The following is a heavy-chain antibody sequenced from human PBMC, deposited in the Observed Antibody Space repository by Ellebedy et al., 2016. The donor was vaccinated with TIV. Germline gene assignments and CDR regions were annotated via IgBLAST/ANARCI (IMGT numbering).Heavy chain of an antibody. J-gene: IGHJ4*02. V-gene: IGHV3-9*01. D-gene: IGHD2-2*01. CDR1: GFTFEDYA. Sequence: GGSLRLSXAAAGFTFEDYAMHWVRQSPGKGLEWVSGISWNSGSIDSADSVKGRFTISRDNAKRSLYLQMNSLRAEDTALYYCVKDRGAYCSSPSCTGAGDLFFDFWGQGTLVTVSS. CDR2: ISWNSGSI. CDR3: VKDRGAYCSSPSCTGAGDLFFDF.